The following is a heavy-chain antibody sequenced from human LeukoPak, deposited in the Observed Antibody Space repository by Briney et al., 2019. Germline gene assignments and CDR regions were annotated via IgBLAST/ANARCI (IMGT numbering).Heavy chain of an antibody. CDR3: ARGHTIAVELGY. CDR1: GGSISSYY. Sequence: SETLSLTCTVSGGSISSYYWSWIRQPPGKGLEWIGYIYYSGSTNYNPSLKSRVTISVDTSKNQFSLKLSSVTAADTAVYYCARGHTIAVELGYWGQGTLVTVSS. J-gene: IGHJ4*02. V-gene: IGHV4-59*01. D-gene: IGHD6-19*01. CDR2: IYYSGST.